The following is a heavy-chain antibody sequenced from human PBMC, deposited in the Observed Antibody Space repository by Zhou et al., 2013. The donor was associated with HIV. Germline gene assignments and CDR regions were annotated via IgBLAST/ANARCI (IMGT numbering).Heavy chain of an antibody. V-gene: IGHV1-69*04. J-gene: IGHJ6*03. CDR3: ARDPSTVVTEDYYYYYMDV. CDR1: GGTFSSYA. Sequence: QVQLVQSGAEVKKPGSSVKVSCKASGGTFSSYAISWVRQAPGQGLEWMGRIIPILGIANYAQKFQGRVTITADKSTSTAYMELSSLRSEDTAVYYCARDPSTVVTEDYYYYYMDVWGKGTTVTVSS. CDR2: IIPILGIA. D-gene: IGHD4-17*01.